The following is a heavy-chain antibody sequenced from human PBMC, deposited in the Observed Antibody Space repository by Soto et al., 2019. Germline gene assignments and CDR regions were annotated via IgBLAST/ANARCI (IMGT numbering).Heavy chain of an antibody. CDR1: GGTFSSYA. D-gene: IGHD4-17*01. V-gene: IGHV1-69*13. CDR3: ARRDKYGDYDPIYYYYYGMDV. CDR2: IIPIFGTA. J-gene: IGHJ6*02. Sequence: ASVKVSCKASGGTFSSYAISWVRQAPGQGLGWMGGIIPIFGTANYAQKFQGRVTITADESTSTAYMELSSLRSEDTAVYYCARRDKYGDYDPIYYYYYGMDVWGQGTTVTVSS.